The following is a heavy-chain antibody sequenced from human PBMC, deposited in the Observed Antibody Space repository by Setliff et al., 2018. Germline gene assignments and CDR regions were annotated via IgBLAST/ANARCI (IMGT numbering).Heavy chain of an antibody. D-gene: IGHD2-8*01. CDR2: FDPEDGET. J-gene: IGHJ3*02. CDR3: ATFASYIVLMVYARSGAFDI. CDR1: GYTLTELS. Sequence: ASVKVSCKVSGYTLTELSMHWVRQAPGKGLEWMGGFDPEDGETIYAQKFQGRVTMTEDTSTDTAYMELSSLRSEDTAVYYSATFASYIVLMVYARSGAFDIWGQGTMVTVSS. V-gene: IGHV1-24*01.